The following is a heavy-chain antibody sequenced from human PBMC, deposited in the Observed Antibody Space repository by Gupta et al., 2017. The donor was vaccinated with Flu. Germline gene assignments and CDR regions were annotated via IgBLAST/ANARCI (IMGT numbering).Heavy chain of an antibody. CDR2: ISPSGDNT. D-gene: IGHD3-10*01. CDR3: VSELASTGMLGY. CDR1: GYTFTNHY. V-gene: IGHV1-46*01. J-gene: IGHJ4*02. Sequence: QEQVVQSGAEVKKPGASEKVSCEASGYTFTNHYMHWVRQAPGQGLEWMGVISPSGDNTRYAQKFQGRVTVTRDTSTSTVYMELNSLGSEDTAVYYCVSELASTGMLGYWGQGTLVTVSS.